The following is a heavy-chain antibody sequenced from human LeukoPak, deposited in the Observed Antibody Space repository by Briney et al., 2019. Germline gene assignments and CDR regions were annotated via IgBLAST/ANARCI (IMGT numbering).Heavy chain of an antibody. V-gene: IGHV4-59*01. CDR1: GGSISSYY. Sequence: SETLSLTCTVSGGSISSYYWSWIRQPPGKGLEWIGYIYYSGSANYNPSLKSRVTISVDTSKNQFSLKLTSVTAADTAVYYCARVENYGSGSSEYWFDPWAQGTLVTVSS. J-gene: IGHJ5*02. CDR3: ARVENYGSGSSEYWFDP. D-gene: IGHD3-10*01. CDR2: IYYSGSA.